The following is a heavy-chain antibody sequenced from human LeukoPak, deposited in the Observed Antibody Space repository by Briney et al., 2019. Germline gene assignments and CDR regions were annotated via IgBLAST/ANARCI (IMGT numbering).Heavy chain of an antibody. CDR2: IKAKGSQT. CDR3: ARDPADY. V-gene: IGHV3-7*01. Sequence: GGSLRLSCAASGFTFSRYWMTWVRQAPGQGLEWVAGIKAKGSQTNYVDSVRGRLTISRDNAKNTLYMQMNSLRAEHTAVYYCARDPADYWGQGTLVTASS. J-gene: IGHJ4*01. CDR1: GFTFSRYW.